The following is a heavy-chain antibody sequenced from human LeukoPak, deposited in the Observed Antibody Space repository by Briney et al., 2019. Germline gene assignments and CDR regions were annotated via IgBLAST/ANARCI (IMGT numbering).Heavy chain of an antibody. CDR2: IDYSGIT. Sequence: SETLSLTCTVSGYSISNFYYWGWIRQPPGKGLEWIASIDYSGITYYHPSLKSRVTMPVDTSKNQFSLMLTSMTAADTAVYYCARALIDYYDSSGRAAFDIWGQGTMVTVSS. D-gene: IGHD3-22*01. J-gene: IGHJ3*02. CDR1: GYSISNFYY. V-gene: IGHV4-38-2*02. CDR3: ARALIDYYDSSGRAAFDI.